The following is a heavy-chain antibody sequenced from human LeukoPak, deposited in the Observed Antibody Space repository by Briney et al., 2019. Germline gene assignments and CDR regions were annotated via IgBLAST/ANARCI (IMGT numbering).Heavy chain of an antibody. V-gene: IGHV4-59*08. CDR3: ARQAEYGDYRY. J-gene: IGHJ4*02. CDR1: GGSITSYY. Sequence: PSETLSLTCTVPGGSITSYYWSWIRQPPEKGLEWIGYIYYSGSTNYNPSLKSRVTISVDTSKNQFSLKLSSVTAADTALYYCARQAEYGDYRYWGQGHLVTVSS. D-gene: IGHD4-17*01. CDR2: IYYSGST.